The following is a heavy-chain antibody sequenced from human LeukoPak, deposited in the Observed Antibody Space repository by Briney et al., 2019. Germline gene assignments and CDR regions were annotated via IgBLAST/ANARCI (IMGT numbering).Heavy chain of an antibody. Sequence: TGGSLRLSCAASGFTFEDYAMHWVRQAPGKGLEWVSGISWNSGSIGYADSVKGRFTISRENAKNSLYLQMNSLRAGDTAVYYCARAELRGYSLDYWGQGTLVTVSS. V-gene: IGHV3-9*01. J-gene: IGHJ4*02. CDR3: ARAELRGYSLDY. D-gene: IGHD5-18*01. CDR2: ISWNSGSI. CDR1: GFTFEDYA.